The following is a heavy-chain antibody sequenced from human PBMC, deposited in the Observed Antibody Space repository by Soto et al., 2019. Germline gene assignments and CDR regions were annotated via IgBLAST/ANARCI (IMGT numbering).Heavy chain of an antibody. D-gene: IGHD6-13*01. CDR2: IYHSGST. Sequence: SETLSLTCTVSGGSISSSSYYWGWIRQPPGKGLEWIGSIYHSGSTYYNLSLKSRVTISVDTSKNQLSLRLSSVTAADTAVYYCARGLAAAGTPHWFDPWGQGTLVTVSS. CDR1: GGSISSSSYY. J-gene: IGHJ5*02. CDR3: ARGLAAAGTPHWFDP. V-gene: IGHV4-39*07.